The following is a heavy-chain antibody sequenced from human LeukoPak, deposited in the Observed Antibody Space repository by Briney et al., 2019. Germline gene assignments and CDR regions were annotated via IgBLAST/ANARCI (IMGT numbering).Heavy chain of an antibody. CDR2: VYTSGIT. D-gene: IGHD6-13*01. V-gene: IGHV4-4*07. CDR3: ARDRHITAAGTFDY. Sequence: SSETLSLTCTVSGGSISSYYWSWIRQPAGKGLEWIGRVYTSGITTYNPSLKSRVTMSVETSKNQFSLKVNSVTAADTAVYYCARDRHITAAGTFDYWGQGTLVTVSS. J-gene: IGHJ4*02. CDR1: GGSISSYY.